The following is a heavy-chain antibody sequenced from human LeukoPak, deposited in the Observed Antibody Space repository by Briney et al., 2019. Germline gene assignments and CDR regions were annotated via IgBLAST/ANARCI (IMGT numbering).Heavy chain of an antibody. CDR3: ATLGWERRWFDP. CDR1: GFTVSSNY. CDR2: IYSGGST. Sequence: GGSLRLSCAASGFTVSSNYMSWVRQAPGKGLEWVSVIYSGGSTYYADSVKGRFTISRDNSKNTLYLQMNSLRSEDTAVYYCATLGWERRWFDPWGQGTLVTVSS. V-gene: IGHV3-53*01. J-gene: IGHJ5*02. D-gene: IGHD1-26*01.